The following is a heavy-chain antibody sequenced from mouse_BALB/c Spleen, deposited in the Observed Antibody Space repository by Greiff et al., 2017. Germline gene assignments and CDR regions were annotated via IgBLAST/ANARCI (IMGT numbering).Heavy chain of an antibody. V-gene: IGHV1S81*02. CDR2: INPSNGGT. CDR1: GYTFTSYY. CDR3: TRLREGYYAMDY. J-gene: IGHJ4*01. Sequence: QVQLKQPGAELVKPGASVKLSCKASGYTFTSYYMYWVKQRPGQGLEWIGGINPSNGGTNFNEKFKSKATLTVDKSSSTAYMQLSSLTSEDSAVYYCTRLREGYYAMDYWGQGTSVTVSS. D-gene: IGHD2-12*01.